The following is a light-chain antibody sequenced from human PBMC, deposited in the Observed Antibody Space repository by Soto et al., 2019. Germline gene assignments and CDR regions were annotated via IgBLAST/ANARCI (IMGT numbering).Light chain of an antibody. CDR2: GAS. V-gene: IGKV3-20*01. CDR3: HQYVTSPWT. J-gene: IGKJ1*01. CDR1: QTVSGSY. Sequence: EIVLTQSPGTLSLSPGERATLSCRASQTVSGSYLAWYQQKPGQAPRLLIYGASRRATGITDRFSGSGSGTDFTLTISRVEPEDFAVYYCHQYVTSPWTLGQGTKVEIK.